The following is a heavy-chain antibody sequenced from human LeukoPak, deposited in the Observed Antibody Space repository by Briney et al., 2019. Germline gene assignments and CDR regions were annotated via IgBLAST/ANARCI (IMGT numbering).Heavy chain of an antibody. J-gene: IGHJ5*02. CDR1: GFTXDDYA. CDR2: ISWNSGSI. Sequence: GGSLRLSCAASGFTXDDYAMXXVXXAPXXXXXXVSGISWNSGSIGYADSVKGRFTISRDNAKNSLYLQMNSLRAEDTALYYCAKSIAVTNWFDPWGQGTLVTVSS. D-gene: IGHD6-19*01. V-gene: IGHV3-9*01. CDR3: AKSIAVTNWFDP.